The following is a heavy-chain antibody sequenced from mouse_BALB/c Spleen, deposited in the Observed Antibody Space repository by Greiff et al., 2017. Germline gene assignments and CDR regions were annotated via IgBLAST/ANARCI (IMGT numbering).Heavy chain of an antibody. CDR2: IRSKSNNYAT. CDR3: VRGYYGSSYAMDY. Sequence: EVQGVESGGGLVQPKGSLKLSCAASGFTFNTYAMNWVRQAPGKGLEWVARIRSKSNNYATYYADSVKDRFTISRDDSQSMLYLQMNNLKTEDTAMYYCVRGYYGSSYAMDYWGQGTSVTVSS. D-gene: IGHD1-1*01. CDR1: GFTFNTYA. J-gene: IGHJ4*01. V-gene: IGHV10-1*02.